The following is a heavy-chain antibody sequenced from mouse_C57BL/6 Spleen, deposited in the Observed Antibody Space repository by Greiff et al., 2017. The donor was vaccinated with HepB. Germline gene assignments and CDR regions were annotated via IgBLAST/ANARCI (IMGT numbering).Heavy chain of an antibody. D-gene: IGHD1-1*01. CDR2: ILPGSGST. CDR1: GYTFTGYW. J-gene: IGHJ1*03. V-gene: IGHV1-9*01. Sequence: VQLQQSGAELMKPGASVKLSCKASGYTFTGYWIEWVKQRPGHGLEWIGEILPGSGSTNYNEKFKGKATFTADTSSNTAYMQLSSLTTEDSAIYYCASTRVITTVVVPDFDVWGTGTTVTVSA. CDR3: ASTRVITTVVVPDFDV.